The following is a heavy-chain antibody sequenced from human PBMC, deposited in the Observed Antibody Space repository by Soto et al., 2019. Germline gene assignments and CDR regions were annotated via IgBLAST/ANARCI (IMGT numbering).Heavy chain of an antibody. Sequence: SETLSLTCTVSGGSISSYYWRWIRQPPGKGLEWIGYIYYSGSTNYNPSLKSRVTISVDTSKNQFSLKLSSVTAADTAVYYCARGQGYSGYDDAFDIWGQGTMVTVSS. D-gene: IGHD5-12*01. CDR1: GGSISSYY. J-gene: IGHJ3*02. CDR3: ARGQGYSGYDDAFDI. V-gene: IGHV4-59*01. CDR2: IYYSGST.